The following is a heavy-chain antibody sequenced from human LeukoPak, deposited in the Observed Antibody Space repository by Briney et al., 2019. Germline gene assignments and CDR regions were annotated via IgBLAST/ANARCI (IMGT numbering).Heavy chain of an antibody. CDR1: GFIFSDHY. CDR2: SRIKIDGYIT. CDR3: VRGHNSFDL. D-gene: IGHD1-20*01. Sequence: GGSLRLSCAVSGFIFSDHYLDWVRQPPGRGLEWVGRSRIKIDGYITQYAASVTGRFTISRDESKNSLYLHMNSLRSEDTAVYFCVRGHNSFDLWGQGTMVTVSS. J-gene: IGHJ3*01. V-gene: IGHV3-72*01.